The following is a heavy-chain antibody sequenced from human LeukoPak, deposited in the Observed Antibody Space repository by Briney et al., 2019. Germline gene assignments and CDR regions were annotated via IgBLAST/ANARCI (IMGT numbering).Heavy chain of an antibody. J-gene: IGHJ5*02. Sequence: PSETLSLTCAVYGGSFSGYYWSWIRQPPGKGLEWIGEINHSGSTNYNPSLKSRVTISVDTSKNQFSLKLSSVTAADTAVYYCARTAHDFWSGYYSPWFAPWGQGTLVTVSS. CDR3: ARTAHDFWSGYYSPWFAP. CDR1: GGSFSGYY. V-gene: IGHV4-34*01. D-gene: IGHD3-3*01. CDR2: INHSGST.